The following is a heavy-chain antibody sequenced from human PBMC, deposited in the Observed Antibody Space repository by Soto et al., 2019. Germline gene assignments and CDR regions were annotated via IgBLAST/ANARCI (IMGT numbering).Heavy chain of an antibody. J-gene: IGHJ4*02. Sequence: GASVKVSCKASGYTFTSYGISWVRQAPGQGLEWMGWISAYNGNTNYAQKLQGRVTMTTDTSTSTAYMGLRSLRPDDTAVYYCARTTPYNWNDVVIDYWGQGTLVTVSS. D-gene: IGHD1-20*01. CDR1: GYTFTSYG. CDR2: ISAYNGNT. CDR3: ARTTPYNWNDVVIDY. V-gene: IGHV1-18*01.